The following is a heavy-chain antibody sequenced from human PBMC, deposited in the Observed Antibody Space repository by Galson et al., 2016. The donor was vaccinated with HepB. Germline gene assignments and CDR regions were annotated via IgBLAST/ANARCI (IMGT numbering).Heavy chain of an antibody. CDR3: ARVYDTAYKGSFDY. CDR2: IWFDGSHK. Sequence: SLRLSCAASGFNFSSYGMHWVRQAPGKGLEWVAVIWFDGSHKFYAYSLNFLFTISIYNSKNTLYLQMNSLSAADTAVYSCARVYDTAYKGSFDYWGQGTLVTVSS. J-gene: IGHJ4*02. V-gene: IGHV3-33*01. CDR1: GFNFSSYG. D-gene: IGHD5-18*01.